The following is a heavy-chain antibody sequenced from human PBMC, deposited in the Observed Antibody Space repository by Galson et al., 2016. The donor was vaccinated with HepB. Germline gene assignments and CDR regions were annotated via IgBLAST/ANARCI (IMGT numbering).Heavy chain of an antibody. CDR3: ARGRSPFSGFHIDY. J-gene: IGHJ4*02. V-gene: IGHV4-61*01. CDR2: ISYSGST. CDR1: GGSVSSGSYY. Sequence: LSLTCTVSGGSVSSGSYYWSWIRQPPGKGLEWIGYISYSGSTNYNPSLKSRVTISVDTTKNQFSLKVSYATAADTAVYYWARGRSPFSGFHIDYWGQGTLVTVSS. D-gene: IGHD5-12*01.